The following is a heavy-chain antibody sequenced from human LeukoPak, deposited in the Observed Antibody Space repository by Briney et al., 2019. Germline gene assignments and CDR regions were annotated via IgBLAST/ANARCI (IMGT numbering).Heavy chain of an antibody. Sequence: GGSLRLSCAASGFTFSDYSMNWVRQAPGKGLEWISYVGISSGNTKYADSVKGRFTISGDSAKNSVFLQMNNLRVEDTAVYYCARDHRYAFGTWGQGTLVTVSS. CDR3: ARDHRYAFGT. V-gene: IGHV3-48*04. CDR1: GFTFSDYS. D-gene: IGHD5-12*01. CDR2: VGISSGNT. J-gene: IGHJ5*02.